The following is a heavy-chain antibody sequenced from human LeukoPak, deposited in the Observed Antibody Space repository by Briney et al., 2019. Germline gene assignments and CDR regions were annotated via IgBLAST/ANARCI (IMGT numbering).Heavy chain of an antibody. J-gene: IGHJ4*02. CDR3: ARDRGGYSSSIYFDY. CDR2: IYYSGST. Sequence: SETLSLTCTVSGGSISTYYWSWIRQPPGKGLEWIGYIYYSGSTNYNPSLKSRVTMSIDTSKNQFSLKLSSVTAADTAVYYCARDRGGYSSSIYFDYWGQGTLVTVSS. CDR1: GGSISTYY. V-gene: IGHV4-59*01. D-gene: IGHD6-6*01.